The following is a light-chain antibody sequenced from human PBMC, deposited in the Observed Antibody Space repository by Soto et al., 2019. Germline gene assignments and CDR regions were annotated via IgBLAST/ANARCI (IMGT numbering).Light chain of an antibody. CDR2: SVN. CDR3: FSYTSSAPSV. Sequence: QSVLIQPPSMSGSPGQSVTISCTGTTSDIGAYDYVSCFQHHPGTVPKPMIYSVNSGPSGVPDRFSDSKSANPASMTISGLQPGDGADFFCFSYTSSAPSVLGTGTKVTVL. J-gene: IGLJ1*01. V-gene: IGLV2-11*01. CDR1: TSDIGAYDY.